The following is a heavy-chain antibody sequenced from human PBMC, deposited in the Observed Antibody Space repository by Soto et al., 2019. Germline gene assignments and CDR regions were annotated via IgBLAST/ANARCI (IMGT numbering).Heavy chain of an antibody. V-gene: IGHV3-9*01. CDR1: GFTFDDYA. Sequence: EVQLVESGGGLVKPGRSLRLSCAASGFTFDDYAMHWVRQAPGKGLEWVSGISWNSGSIGYADSVKGRFTISRDNAKNSLYLQMNSLRAEDTALYYCAKDHWPLPAARTNGDGMDVWGQGTTVTVSS. J-gene: IGHJ6*02. CDR3: AKDHWPLPAARTNGDGMDV. D-gene: IGHD6-6*01. CDR2: ISWNSGSI.